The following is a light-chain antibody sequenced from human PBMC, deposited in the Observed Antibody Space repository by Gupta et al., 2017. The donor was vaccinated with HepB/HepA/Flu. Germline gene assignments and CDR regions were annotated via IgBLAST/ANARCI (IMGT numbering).Light chain of an antibody. J-gene: IGLJ1*01. CDR2: EVS. V-gene: IGLV2-14*01. CDR3: CSHAATNF. CDR1: SSDIGRYNY. Sequence: QSALTQPPSVSGSPGQSITVSCTGSSSDIGRYNYVSWYQQYPGKAPKLILSEVSNRPSGVSDRFSGSKSGNTASLTISGLQAEDEADYYCCSHAATNFFGSGTHVTVL.